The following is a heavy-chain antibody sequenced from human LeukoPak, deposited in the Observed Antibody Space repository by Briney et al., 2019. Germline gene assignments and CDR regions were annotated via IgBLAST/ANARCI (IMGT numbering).Heavy chain of an antibody. CDR2: IWYDGSNK. J-gene: IGHJ4*02. CDR1: GFTFSSYG. Sequence: GRSLRLSCAASGFTFSSYGMHWVRQAPGKGLEWVAVIWYDGSNKYYADSVKGRFTISRDNSKNTLYLQMNSLRAEDTAVYYCAKDLDIVVVPAASDYWGQGTLVTVSS. V-gene: IGHV3-33*06. D-gene: IGHD2-2*01. CDR3: AKDLDIVVVPAASDY.